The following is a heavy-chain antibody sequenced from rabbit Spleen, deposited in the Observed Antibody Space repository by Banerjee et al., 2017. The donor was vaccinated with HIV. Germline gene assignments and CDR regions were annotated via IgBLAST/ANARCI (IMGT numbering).Heavy chain of an antibody. CDR2: ILTASDST. J-gene: IGHJ6*01. Sequence: QEQLEESGGDLVQPAASLTLTCKASVFGFSSGAMCWVRQAPGKGLEWVGCILTASDSTDDARWPNGRFTISKASATTVTLQMTSRTVADMATYFCARIDDADNRGYLHGMDLRGPGTLVTVS. CDR1: VFGFSSGA. CDR3: ARIDDADNRGYLHGMDL. V-gene: IGHV1S45*01. D-gene: IGHD3-1*01.